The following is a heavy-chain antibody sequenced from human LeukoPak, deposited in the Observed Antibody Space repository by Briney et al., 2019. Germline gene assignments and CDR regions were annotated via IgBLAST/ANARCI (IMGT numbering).Heavy chain of an antibody. J-gene: IGHJ6*03. D-gene: IGHD6-19*01. CDR3: ARGTPEWLVDYYYYYMDV. Sequence: ASVKVSCKASGYTFTGYFMHWVRQAPGQGLEWMGWINPNSGGTNYAQKFQGRVTMTRDTSISTAYMELSRLRSDDTAVYYCARGTPEWLVDYYYYYMDVWGKGTTVTVSS. CDR2: INPNSGGT. CDR1: GYTFTGYF. V-gene: IGHV1-2*02.